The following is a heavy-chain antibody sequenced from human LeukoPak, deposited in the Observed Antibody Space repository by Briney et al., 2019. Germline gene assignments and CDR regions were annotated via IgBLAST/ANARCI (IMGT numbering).Heavy chain of an antibody. CDR2: ISYDGSNK. V-gene: IGHV3-30-3*01. CDR3: ARDGRYCSGGSCPRAIYYYYYGMDV. J-gene: IGHJ6*02. CDR1: GFTFSSYA. Sequence: EGSLRLSCAASGFTFSSYAMHWVRQAPGKGLEWVAVISYDGSNKYYADSVKGRFTISRDNSKNTLYLQMNSLRAEDTAVYYCARDGRYCSGGSCPRAIYYYYYGMDVWGQGTTVTVSS. D-gene: IGHD2-15*01.